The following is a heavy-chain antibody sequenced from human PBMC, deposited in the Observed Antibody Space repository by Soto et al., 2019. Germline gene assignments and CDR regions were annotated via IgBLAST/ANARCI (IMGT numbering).Heavy chain of an antibody. Sequence: SQTLSLTCAISGDSVSGNSAAWNWIRQSPSRGLEWLGRTYYRSKWYNDYAVSVKSRITVTPDTSKNQFSLHLNSVTPEDTAVYYCTRAPLRCSGGSCYSADAWGQGTLVTVSS. CDR3: TRAPLRCSGGSCYSADA. CDR2: TYYRSKWYN. D-gene: IGHD2-15*01. J-gene: IGHJ5*02. CDR1: GDSVSGNSAA. V-gene: IGHV6-1*01.